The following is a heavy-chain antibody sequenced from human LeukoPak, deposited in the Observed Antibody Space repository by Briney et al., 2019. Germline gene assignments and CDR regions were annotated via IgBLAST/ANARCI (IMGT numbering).Heavy chain of an antibody. CDR1: GGTFSSYA. Sequence: ASVKVSCKASGGTFSSYAISWVRQAPGQGLEWMGGIIPIFGTANYAQKFQGRVTITADESTSTAYMELSSLRSEDTAVYYCARGLWFGELLHYGMDVWGKGTTVTVFS. D-gene: IGHD3-10*01. CDR3: ARGLWFGELLHYGMDV. V-gene: IGHV1-69*13. J-gene: IGHJ6*04. CDR2: IIPIFGTA.